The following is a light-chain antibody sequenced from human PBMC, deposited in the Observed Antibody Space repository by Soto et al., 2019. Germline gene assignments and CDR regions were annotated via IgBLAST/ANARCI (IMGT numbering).Light chain of an antibody. Sequence: IQLTQSPSSLSASVGDRVTITCWASQGISSYLAWYQQKPGKAPKLLIFAASTLQSGVPSRFSGSYSGTDFTFTINSLQPEDFATYYCQQPISPLTFGGGTKVEIK. CDR2: AAS. CDR1: QGISSY. J-gene: IGKJ4*01. CDR3: QQPISPLT. V-gene: IGKV1-9*01.